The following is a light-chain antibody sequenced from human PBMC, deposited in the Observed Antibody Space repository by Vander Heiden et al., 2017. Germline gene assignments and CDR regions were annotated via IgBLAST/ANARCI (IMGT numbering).Light chain of an antibody. V-gene: IGLV1-44*01. Sequence: TISCSGSSSNIVRNTVTWYQQLPGTAPKLLIYSNNPRPSGFPERVSGSKSGTSASMAISGVQSEDEADYYCASGEDSLNGWVFGGGTKLTVL. CDR3: ASGEDSLNGWV. CDR1: SSNIVRNT. CDR2: SNN. J-gene: IGLJ3*02.